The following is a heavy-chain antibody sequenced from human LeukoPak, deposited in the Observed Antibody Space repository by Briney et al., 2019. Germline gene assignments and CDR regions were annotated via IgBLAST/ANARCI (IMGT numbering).Heavy chain of an antibody. J-gene: IGHJ4*02. V-gene: IGHV3-21*01. CDR3: ARTSYYYDSSGLPGY. D-gene: IGHD3-22*01. CDR2: ISSSSSYI. Sequence: SLRLSXXXXGSTXXXXSMSWVRXAPGKGLEWVSSISSSSSYIYYADSVKGRFTISRDNAKNSLYLQMNSLRAEDTAVYYCARTSYYYDSSGLPGYWGQGTLVTVSS. CDR1: GSTXXXXS.